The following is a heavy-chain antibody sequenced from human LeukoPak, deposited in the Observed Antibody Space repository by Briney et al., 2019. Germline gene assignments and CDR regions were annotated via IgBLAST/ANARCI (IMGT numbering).Heavy chain of an antibody. J-gene: IGHJ4*02. CDR1: GFTFSSYA. Sequence: PGGSLRLSCAASGFTFSSYAMSGVRQAPGKGLEWVSAISGSGGSTYYADSVKGRFTISRDNSKNTLYLQMNSLRAEDTAVYYCAKQELVDSSGYFDYWGQGTLVTVSS. CDR3: AKQELVDSSGYFDY. V-gene: IGHV3-23*01. D-gene: IGHD3-22*01. CDR2: ISGSGGST.